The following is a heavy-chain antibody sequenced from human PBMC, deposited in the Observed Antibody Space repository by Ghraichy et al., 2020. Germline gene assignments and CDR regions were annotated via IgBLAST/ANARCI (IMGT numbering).Heavy chain of an antibody. CDR2: ISGSSTYI. CDR3: ARLISVAGRVEDAFDL. J-gene: IGHJ3*01. D-gene: IGHD6-19*01. Sequence: GGSLRLSCAASGFIFSDSSMNWVRQAPGKGLEWVSSISGSSTYIYYADSVKGRFTVSRDNAKTSVSLQMNSLRAEDTAVYYCARLISVAGRVEDAFDLWGQGTLVTVSS. V-gene: IGHV3-21*01. CDR1: GFIFSDSS.